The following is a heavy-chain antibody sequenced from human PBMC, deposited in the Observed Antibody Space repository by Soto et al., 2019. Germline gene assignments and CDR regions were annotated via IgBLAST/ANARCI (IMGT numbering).Heavy chain of an antibody. J-gene: IGHJ6*02. D-gene: IGHD2-15*01. CDR1: GGTFSSYA. Sequence: SVKVSCKASGGTFSSYAISWVRQAPGQGLEWMGGIIPIFGTANYAQKFQGRVTITADESTSTAYMELSSLRSEDTAVYYCASQLVVVAATNYYYGMDVWGQGTTVTV. CDR2: IIPIFGTA. V-gene: IGHV1-69*13. CDR3: ASQLVVVAATNYYYGMDV.